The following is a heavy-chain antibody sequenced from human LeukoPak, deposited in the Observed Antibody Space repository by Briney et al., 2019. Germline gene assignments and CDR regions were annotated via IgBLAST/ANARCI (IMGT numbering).Heavy chain of an antibody. Sequence: SETLSLTCTVSGGSISSYYWSWIRQPAGKGLEWIWRIYTSGSTNYNPSLKSRVTMSVDTSKNQFSLKLSSVTAADTAVYYCARVRCSSTSCYFRGAFDIWGQGTMVTVSS. J-gene: IGHJ3*02. CDR2: IYTSGST. CDR1: GGSISSYY. V-gene: IGHV4-4*07. CDR3: ARVRCSSTSCYFRGAFDI. D-gene: IGHD2-2*01.